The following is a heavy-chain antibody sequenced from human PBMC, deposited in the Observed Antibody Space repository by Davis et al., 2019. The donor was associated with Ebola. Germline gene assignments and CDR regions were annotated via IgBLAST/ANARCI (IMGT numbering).Heavy chain of an antibody. CDR3: ARGWTGGGKRMDV. Sequence: PSETLSLTCTVSGGSISSSSYYWGWIRQPPGKGLEWIGSIYYSGSTYYNPSLKSRVTISVDTSKNQFSLKLSSVTAADTAVYYCARGWTGGGKRMDVWGQGTTVTVSS. D-gene: IGHD2-15*01. V-gene: IGHV4-39*07. CDR1: GGSISSSSYY. J-gene: IGHJ6*02. CDR2: IYYSGST.